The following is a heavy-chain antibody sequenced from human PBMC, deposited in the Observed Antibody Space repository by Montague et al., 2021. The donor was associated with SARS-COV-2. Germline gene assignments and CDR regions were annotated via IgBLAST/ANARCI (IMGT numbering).Heavy chain of an antibody. V-gene: IGHV4-34*01. CDR3: AKLKSFPYYNYGMTS. CDR1: GGSLTGYY. CDR2: INHIGSI. D-gene: IGHD1-1*01. Sequence: TLSLTCAVYGGSLTGYYWSWIRQAPGKGLEWIGEINHIGSINYNPSVESRVTILVDRSKKHFSLNVTSVAAADTAVYYCAKLKSFPYYNYGMTSGAKGPRSPSP. J-gene: IGHJ6*02.